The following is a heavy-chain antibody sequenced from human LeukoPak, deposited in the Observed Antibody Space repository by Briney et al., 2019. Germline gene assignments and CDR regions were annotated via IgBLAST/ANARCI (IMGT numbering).Heavy chain of an antibody. CDR3: ARAGDIVATTYFDY. CDR1: GFTFSDYY. V-gene: IGHV3-11*04. D-gene: IGHD5-12*01. J-gene: IGHJ4*02. CDR2: ISGSGSTI. Sequence: GGSLRLSCAASGFTFSDYYMSWIRQAPGKGLEWVSYISGSGSTIYYADSVKGPFTISRDKAKNALYMQMNSLRAEDTAVYYCARAGDIVATTYFDYWGQGTLVTVSS.